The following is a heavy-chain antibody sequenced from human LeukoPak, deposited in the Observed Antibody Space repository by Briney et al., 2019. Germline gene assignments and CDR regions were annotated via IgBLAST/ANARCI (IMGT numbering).Heavy chain of an antibody. CDR2: IIPIFGTA. D-gene: IGHD5-18*01. CDR3: ASLSSRGYSPGY. CDR1: GCTFSGYY. Sequence: ASVKVSCKASGCTFSGYYIHWARQAPGQGLEWMGGIIPIFGTANYAQKFQGRVTNTADESTSTAYMELSSLRSEDTAVYYCASLSSRGYSPGYWGQGTLVTVSS. V-gene: IGHV1-69*13. J-gene: IGHJ4*02.